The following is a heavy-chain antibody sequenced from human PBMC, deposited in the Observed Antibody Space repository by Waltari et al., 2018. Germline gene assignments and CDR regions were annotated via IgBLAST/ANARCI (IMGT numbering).Heavy chain of an antibody. CDR2: INAGNGNT. J-gene: IGHJ6*03. V-gene: IGHV1-3*03. CDR1: GYTFTSYA. CDR3: ARDSSRILRRGHYYYYMDV. Sequence: QVQLVQSGAEVKKPGASVKVSCKASGYTFTSYAMHWVRQAPGQRLEWMGWINAGNGNTKYLQEFQGRVTITRDTSASTAYMELSSLRSEDMAVYYWARDSSRILRRGHYYYYMDVWGKGTTVTVSS. D-gene: IGHD1-26*01.